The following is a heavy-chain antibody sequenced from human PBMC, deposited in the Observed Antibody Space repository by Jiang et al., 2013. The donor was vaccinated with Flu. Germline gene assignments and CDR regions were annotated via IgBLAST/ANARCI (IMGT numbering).Heavy chain of an antibody. V-gene: IGHV3-30*18. CDR3: AKDRGVTGDHYYYGMDV. J-gene: IGHJ6*02. CDR2: ISYDGSNK. D-gene: IGHD2-21*02. Sequence: AVISYDGSNKYYADSVKGRFTISRDNSKNTLYRQMNSLRAEDTAVYYCAKDRGVTGDHYYYGMDVWGQGTTVTVSS.